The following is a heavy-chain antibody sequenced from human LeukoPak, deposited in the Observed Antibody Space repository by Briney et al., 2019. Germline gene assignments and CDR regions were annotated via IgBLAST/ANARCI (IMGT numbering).Heavy chain of an antibody. CDR3: VRLSSGGYNLDY. Sequence: GESLKISCKGSGYSFSNYWIAWVRQMPGKGLEWMGIIYPSDSDTRYSPSFQGQVTISADKSISTAYLQWSSLKSSDTAMYYCVRLSSGGYNLDYWGQGTLVTVSS. V-gene: IGHV5-51*01. J-gene: IGHJ4*02. CDR1: GYSFSNYW. CDR2: IYPSDSDT. D-gene: IGHD5-24*01.